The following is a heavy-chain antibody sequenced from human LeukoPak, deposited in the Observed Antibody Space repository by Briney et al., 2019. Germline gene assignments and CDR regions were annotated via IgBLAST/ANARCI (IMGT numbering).Heavy chain of an antibody. CDR3: ARRVPRYQNDDAFDI. J-gene: IGHJ3*02. CDR1: GGTFSSYA. Sequence: ASVKVSCKASGGTFSSYAISWVRQAPGQGLEWMGRIIPIFGTANYAQKFRGRVTITTDESTSTAYMELSSLRSGDTAVYYCARRVPRYQNDDAFDIWGQGTMVTVSS. D-gene: IGHD1-26*01. V-gene: IGHV1-69*05. CDR2: IIPIFGTA.